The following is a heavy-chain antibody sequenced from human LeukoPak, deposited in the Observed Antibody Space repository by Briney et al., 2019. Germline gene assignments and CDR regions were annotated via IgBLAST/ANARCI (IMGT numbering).Heavy chain of an antibody. CDR1: GGSISSYY. CDR2: VYYTGTT. D-gene: IGHD4-23*01. J-gene: IGHJ5*02. CDR3: ARFDDSGGNWLDP. Sequence: NPSETLSLTCTVSGGSISSYYWSWIRQPPGKGPEWIGYVYYTGTTNYNTSLKSRVTISIDTSKNQFSLKLSSVTAADTAVYYCARFDDSGGNWLDPWGQGTLLTVSS. V-gene: IGHV4-59*01.